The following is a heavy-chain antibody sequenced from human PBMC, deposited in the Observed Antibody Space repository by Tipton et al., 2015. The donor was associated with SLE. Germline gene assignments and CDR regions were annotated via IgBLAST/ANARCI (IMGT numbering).Heavy chain of an antibody. Sequence: QLVQSGAEVKKPGESLKISCKGSGYNFDTFWIGWVRQMPGKGLEWMGIIYPGDSDTRYSPSFQGQVTISADKSISTAYLQWNSLKASDTAMYYCARQTNVYNILTGSQNNFFDYWGQGTLVTVSS. D-gene: IGHD3-9*01. J-gene: IGHJ4*02. CDR2: IYPGDSDT. V-gene: IGHV5-51*01. CDR1: GYNFDTFW. CDR3: ARQTNVYNILTGSQNNFFDY.